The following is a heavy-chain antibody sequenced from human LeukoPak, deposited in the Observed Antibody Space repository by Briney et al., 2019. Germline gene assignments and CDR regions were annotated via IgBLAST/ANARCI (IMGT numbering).Heavy chain of an antibody. CDR1: GYYITRGYY. J-gene: IGHJ4*02. Sequence: KSSETLSLTCTVSGYYITRGYYWGWIRQPPGNGLELTGSINYSGSTYYRPSLERLVTISVDTSKNQSSLKLSSVTAAGTAVYYCARSERESGGNDYWGQGTLVTVSS. CDR2: INYSGST. V-gene: IGHV4-38-2*02. D-gene: IGHD2-15*01. CDR3: ARSERESGGNDY.